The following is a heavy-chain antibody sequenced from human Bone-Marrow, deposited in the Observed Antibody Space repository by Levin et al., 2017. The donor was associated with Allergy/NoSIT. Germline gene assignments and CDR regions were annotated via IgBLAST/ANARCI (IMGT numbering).Heavy chain of an antibody. D-gene: IGHD1-1*01. J-gene: IGHJ5*02. Sequence: PGGSLRLSCAASGFTFSSYGMHWVRQAPGKGLEWVAVIWYDGSNKYYADSVKGRFTISRDNSKNTLYLQMNSLRAEDTAVYYCAREWTPVFFVRTNWFDPWGQGTLVTVSS. CDR2: IWYDGSNK. CDR3: AREWTPVFFVRTNWFDP. V-gene: IGHV3-33*01. CDR1: GFTFSSYG.